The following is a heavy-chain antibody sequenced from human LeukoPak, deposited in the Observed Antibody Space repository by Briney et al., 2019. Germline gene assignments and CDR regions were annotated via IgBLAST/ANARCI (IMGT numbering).Heavy chain of an antibody. CDR2: INWNGGTT. V-gene: IGHV3-20*04. D-gene: IGHD2-2*01. CDR1: GFTFDDYD. CDR3: ARDRGWGSFYDY. Sequence: PPGGSLRLSCAASGFTFDDYDMSWVRQAPGKGLEWVSGINWNGGTTVYADSLKGRFTISRDNAKNTLYLQMNSLRAEDTAVYYCARDRGWGSFYDYWGQGTLVTVSS. J-gene: IGHJ4*02.